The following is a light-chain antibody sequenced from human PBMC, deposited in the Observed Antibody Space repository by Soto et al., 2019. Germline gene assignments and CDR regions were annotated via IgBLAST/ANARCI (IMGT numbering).Light chain of an antibody. CDR3: QQDASSPLT. J-gene: IGKJ4*01. Sequence: EIVLTQSPGTLSLSSGERATLSCRASQSVRSNYLAWYQQKPGQAPRLLIYGASSSATGIPDRFGGSGSGTYSALTISRLEPEDFAVYYCQQDASSPLTFGGGTNVEIK. CDR2: GAS. V-gene: IGKV3-20*01. CDR1: QSVRSNY.